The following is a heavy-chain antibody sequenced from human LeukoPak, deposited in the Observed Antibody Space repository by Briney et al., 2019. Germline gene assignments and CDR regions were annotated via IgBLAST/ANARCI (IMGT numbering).Heavy chain of an antibody. D-gene: IGHD6-13*01. CDR3: ARDAAPVAAAGTFDY. V-gene: IGHV3-21*01. Sequence: LSLTCTVSGASISSYSMNWVRQAPGKGLEWVSSISSSSSYIYYADSVKGRFTISRDNAKNSLYLQMNSLRAEDTAVYYCARDAAPVAAAGTFDYWGQGTLVTVSS. CDR1: GASISSYS. CDR2: ISSSSSYI. J-gene: IGHJ4*02.